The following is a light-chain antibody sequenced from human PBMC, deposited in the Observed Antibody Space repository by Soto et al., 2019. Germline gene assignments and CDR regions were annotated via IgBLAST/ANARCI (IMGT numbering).Light chain of an antibody. CDR3: HQYGNSRGT. CDR2: GAS. J-gene: IGKJ1*01. CDR1: QSVSTSY. Sequence: DIVLTQSPGTLSLSPGDRATLSCRASQSVSTSYLAWYQQKPGQAPMLLIYGASSRATGIPARFSGSGSGTDFTLTISGLEPEDFAVYYCHQYGNSRGTFGQGTKVEIK. V-gene: IGKV3-20*01.